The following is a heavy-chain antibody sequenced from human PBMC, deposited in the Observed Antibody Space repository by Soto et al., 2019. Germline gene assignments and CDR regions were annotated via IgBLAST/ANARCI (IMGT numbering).Heavy chain of an antibody. D-gene: IGHD6-19*01. CDR2: IWYDGSNK. J-gene: IGHJ6*02. Sequence: GGSLRLSCAAFGFTFSSYGMHWVRQAPGKGLEWVAVIWYDGSNKYYADPVKGRFTISRDNSKNTLYLQMNSLRAEDTAVYYCASDISSIAVAGSFLRVYYGMDVWGQGTTVTVS. CDR1: GFTFSSYG. CDR3: ASDISSIAVAGSFLRVYYGMDV. V-gene: IGHV3-33*01.